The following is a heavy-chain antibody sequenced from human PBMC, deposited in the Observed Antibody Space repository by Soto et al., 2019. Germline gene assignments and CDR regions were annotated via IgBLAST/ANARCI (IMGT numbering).Heavy chain of an antibody. J-gene: IGHJ5*02. CDR1: GFTFSSFG. Sequence: SVGSLRLSCAASGFTFSSFGMHWVRQAPGKGLEWVAVISNDGNNDYFADSVKDRFTISRDNSKNTLFLQMSSLSVEDTAVYYCAKDNFESSGYYSIRTPWFDPRGQGTLVTVSS. CDR3: AKDNFESSGYYSIRTPWFDP. D-gene: IGHD3-22*01. CDR2: ISNDGNND. V-gene: IGHV3-30*18.